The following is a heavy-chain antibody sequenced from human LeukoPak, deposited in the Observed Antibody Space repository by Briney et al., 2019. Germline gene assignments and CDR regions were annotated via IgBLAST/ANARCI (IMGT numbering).Heavy chain of an antibody. CDR3: ASDEAWGYCSERSCQAELGNNWLDP. D-gene: IGHD2-15*01. V-gene: IGHV1-18*01. Sequence: GASVKVSCKASGYTFTSYGISWVRQAPGQGLEWMGWISGYNGNTNYAQKLQGRFTMTTDTCTSTAYMELRSLRSDDTAVYYCASDEAWGYCSERSCQAELGNNWLDPWGQGTLVTVSS. CDR1: GYTFTSYG. CDR2: ISGYNGNT. J-gene: IGHJ5*02.